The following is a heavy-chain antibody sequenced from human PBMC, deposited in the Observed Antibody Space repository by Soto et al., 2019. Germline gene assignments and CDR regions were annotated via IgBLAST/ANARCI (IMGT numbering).Heavy chain of an antibody. CDR1: GYTSTNYG. V-gene: IGHV1-18*01. Sequence: ASVKVSCKASGYTSTNYGISWVRQAPGQGLEWMGWISTYNGNTNYAHKIQGRVTMTTDKSTSTAYMELRGLRSDDTAVYYCARDPEPQFPGGGDFDIWGQGTMVTVSS. J-gene: IGHJ3*02. CDR2: ISTYNGNT. CDR3: ARDPEPQFPGGGDFDI. D-gene: IGHD2-15*01.